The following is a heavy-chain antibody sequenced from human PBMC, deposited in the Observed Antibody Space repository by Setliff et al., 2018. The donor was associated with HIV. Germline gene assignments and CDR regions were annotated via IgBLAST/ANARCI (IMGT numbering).Heavy chain of an antibody. J-gene: IGHJ4*02. Sequence: GASVKVSCKASGYTFTSYYLHWVRQAPGQGLEWMGMINPSGGSASYAQKFQGRVTMSRDTSTSTVYMELSSLRSEDTAVYYCARDHFLKTELSEIDVFDLWGQGTLVTVSS. CDR1: GYTFTSYY. D-gene: IGHD3-3*02. V-gene: IGHV1-46*01. CDR2: INPSGGSA. CDR3: ARDHFLKTELSEIDVFDL.